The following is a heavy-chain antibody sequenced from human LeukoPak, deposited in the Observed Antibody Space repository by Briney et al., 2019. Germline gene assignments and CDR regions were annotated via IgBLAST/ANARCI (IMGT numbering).Heavy chain of an antibody. D-gene: IGHD3-9*01. J-gene: IGHJ4*02. Sequence: GGSLRLSCAASGFTFSSYGMHWVRLAPGKGLEWVAVIWYDGSNKYYADSVKGRFTISRDNSKITLYLQMNSLRAEDTAVYYCARAHDILTGYYLFDYWGQGTLVTVSS. CDR2: IWYDGSNK. CDR1: GFTFSSYG. V-gene: IGHV3-33*01. CDR3: ARAHDILTGYYLFDY.